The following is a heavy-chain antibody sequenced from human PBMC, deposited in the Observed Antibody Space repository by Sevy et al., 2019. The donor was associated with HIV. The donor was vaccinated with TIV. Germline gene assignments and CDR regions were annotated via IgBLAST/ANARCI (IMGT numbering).Heavy chain of an antibody. V-gene: IGHV3-30-3*01. CDR1: GFAFRTYA. CDR2: ISSNGDNA. Sequence: GGSLRLSCAASGFAFRTYAFHWVRQAPGRGLEWVGRISSNGDNAFYANSVRGRFTISRDNSMNTLYLELNNLTPDDTAVYYCARGPEWELTSFLSHWGQGTLVTVSS. CDR3: ARGPEWELTSFLSH. J-gene: IGHJ4*02. D-gene: IGHD3-9*01.